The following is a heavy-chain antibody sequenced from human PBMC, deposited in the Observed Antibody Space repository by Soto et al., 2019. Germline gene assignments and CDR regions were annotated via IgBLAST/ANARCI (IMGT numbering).Heavy chain of an antibody. J-gene: IGHJ4*02. CDR2: INHSGST. CDR3: ARGRVFGVVLLDY. CDR1: GGSFSGYY. Sequence: QVQLQQWGARLLKPSETLSLTCAVYGGSFSGYYWSWIRQPPGKGLEWIGEINHSGSTNYNPSLKSRVTISVDTSKNQFSLKLSSVTAADTAVYYCARGRVFGVVLLDYWGQGTLVTVSS. D-gene: IGHD3-3*01. V-gene: IGHV4-34*01.